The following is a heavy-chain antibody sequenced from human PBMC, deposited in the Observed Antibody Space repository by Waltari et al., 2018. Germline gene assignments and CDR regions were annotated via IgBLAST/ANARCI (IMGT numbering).Heavy chain of an antibody. CDR3: AIAPYSGSYFAPYYYYMDV. CDR2: IYHSGST. J-gene: IGHJ6*03. Sequence: QLQLQESGSGLVKPSQTLSLTCAVSGGSISSGGYSWSWIRQPPGKGLEWIGYIYHSGSTYYNPSLKSRVTISVDRSKNQFSLKLSSVTAADTAVYYCAIAPYSGSYFAPYYYYMDVWGKGTTVTVSS. CDR1: GGSISSGGYS. D-gene: IGHD1-26*01. V-gene: IGHV4-30-2*01.